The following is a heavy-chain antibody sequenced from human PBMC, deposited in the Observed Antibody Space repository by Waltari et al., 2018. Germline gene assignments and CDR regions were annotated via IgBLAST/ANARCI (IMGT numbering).Heavy chain of an antibody. Sequence: EVQLLESGGALFSPGGSWNSPGPPSGFPLVGSAIPWVRQASGNGLEWVGRIRSKASNYATAYTASVKGRFTISRDDSKNTAYLQMNSLKTEDTAVYYCTSKLELRYWGQGTLVTVSS. CDR1: GFPLVGSA. D-gene: IGHD1-7*01. CDR3: TSKLELRY. J-gene: IGHJ4*02. V-gene: IGHV3-73*01. CDR2: IRSKASNYAT.